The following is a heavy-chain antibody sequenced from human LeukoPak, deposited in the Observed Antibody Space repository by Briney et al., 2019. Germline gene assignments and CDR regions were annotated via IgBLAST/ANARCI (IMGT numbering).Heavy chain of an antibody. Sequence: ASVKVSCKASGYTLTGYYTHWVRQAPGQGLEWMGWISAYNGNTNYAQKLQGRVTMTTDTSTSTAYMELRSLRSDDTAVYYCARRPDSSSWYRRHYYFDYWGQGTLVTVSS. CDR1: GYTLTGYY. CDR2: ISAYNGNT. J-gene: IGHJ4*02. D-gene: IGHD6-13*01. CDR3: ARRPDSSSWYRRHYYFDY. V-gene: IGHV1-18*04.